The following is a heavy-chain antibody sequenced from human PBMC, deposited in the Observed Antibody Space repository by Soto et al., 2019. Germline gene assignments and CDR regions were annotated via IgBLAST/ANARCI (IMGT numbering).Heavy chain of an antibody. V-gene: IGHV4-59*01. J-gene: IGHJ4*02. D-gene: IGHD3-10*01. CDR3: AGDYGSGSYRFDY. Sequence: SETLSLTCTVAGGSMSSYNWSWLRRAPGKGLEWIGYIYYSGSTVYNPSLKSRVTMSLDSSKNQFSLKLSSVTAADTAVYYCAGDYGSGSYRFDYWGQGTLVTVSS. CDR2: IYYSGST. CDR1: GGSMSSYN.